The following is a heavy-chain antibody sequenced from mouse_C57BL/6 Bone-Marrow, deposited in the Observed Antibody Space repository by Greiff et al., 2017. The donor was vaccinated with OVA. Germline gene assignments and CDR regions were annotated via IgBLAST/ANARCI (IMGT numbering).Heavy chain of an antibody. D-gene: IGHD4-1*01. Sequence: QVQLQQPGTELVKPGASVKLSCKASGYTFTSYWMHWVKQRPGQGLEWIGNINPSNGGTNYNEKFKSKATLTVDKSSSTAYMQLSRLTSEGSAVCYCAGERTGARGMDYWGQGTSVTVSS. CDR3: AGERTGARGMDY. CDR2: INPSNGGT. J-gene: IGHJ4*01. CDR1: GYTFTSYW. V-gene: IGHV1-53*01.